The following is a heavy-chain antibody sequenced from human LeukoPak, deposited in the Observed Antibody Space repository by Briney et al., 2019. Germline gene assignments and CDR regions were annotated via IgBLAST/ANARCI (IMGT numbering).Heavy chain of an antibody. CDR3: AKDRGSGWYLGYFDY. V-gene: IGHV3-23*01. J-gene: IGHJ4*02. D-gene: IGHD6-19*01. CDR2: ISGSGGST. Sequence: SGGSLRLSCAASGFTFSSYAMSWVRQAPGKGLEWVSAISGSGGSTYYADSVKGRFTISRDNFKNTLYLQMNSLRAEDTAVYYCAKDRGSGWYLGYFDYWGQGTLVTVSS. CDR1: GFTFSSYA.